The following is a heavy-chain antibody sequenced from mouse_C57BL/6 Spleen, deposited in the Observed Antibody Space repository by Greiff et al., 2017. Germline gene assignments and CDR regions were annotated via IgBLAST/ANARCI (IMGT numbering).Heavy chain of an antibody. CDR1: GFNIKDDY. J-gene: IGHJ4*01. CDR2: IDPENGDT. CDR3: IPPITTVVAGGLGNAMDC. V-gene: IGHV14-4*01. Sequence: VQLKESGAELVRPGASVKLSCTASGFNIKDDYMHWVKQRPEQGLEWIGWIDPENGDTEYASKFQGKATVTADTSSNTAYMQLSSLTSEDTAVYYYIPPITTVVAGGLGNAMDCWGQGASVTVSS. D-gene: IGHD1-1*01.